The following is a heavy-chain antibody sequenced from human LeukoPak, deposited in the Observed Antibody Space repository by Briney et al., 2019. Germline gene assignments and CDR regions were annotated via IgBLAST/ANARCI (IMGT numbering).Heavy chain of an antibody. CDR1: GFTFSSYS. CDR2: ISSSSSYI. V-gene: IGHV3-21*01. Sequence: NAGGSLRLCCAASGFTFSSYSMNWVRQAPGKGLEWVSSISSSSSYIYHADSVKGRFTISRDNAKNSLYLQMNSLRAEDTAVYYCARGITIFGVVIVYWGQGTLVTVSS. D-gene: IGHD3-3*01. CDR3: ARGITIFGVVIVY. J-gene: IGHJ4*02.